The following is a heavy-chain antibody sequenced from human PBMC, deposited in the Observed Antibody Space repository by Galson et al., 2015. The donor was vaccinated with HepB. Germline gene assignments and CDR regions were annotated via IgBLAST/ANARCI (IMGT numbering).Heavy chain of an antibody. V-gene: IGHV3-11*01. J-gene: IGHJ3*02. CDR1: GFTFSDYY. D-gene: IGHD2-21*02. CDR2: ISSSGSTI. CDR3: ARVSVVVTAIPSLSSLDAFEI. Sequence: SLRLSCAASGFTFSDYYMSWLRQAPGKGLEWVSYISSSGSTIYYADSVKGRFTISRDNAKNSLYLQMNSLRAEDTAVYYCARVSVVVTAIPSLSSLDAFEIWGQGTMVTVSS.